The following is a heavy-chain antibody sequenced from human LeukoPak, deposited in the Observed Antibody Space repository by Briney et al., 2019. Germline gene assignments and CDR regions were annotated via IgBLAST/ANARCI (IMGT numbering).Heavy chain of an antibody. CDR1: GGSFSGYY. D-gene: IGHD5-18*01. CDR3: ARASQLWFTPYDY. CDR2: INHSGST. V-gene: IGHV4-34*01. J-gene: IGHJ4*02. Sequence: PSETLSLTCAVYGGSFSGYYWSWIHQPPGKGLEWIGEINHSGSTNYNPSLKSRVTISVDTSKNQFSLKLSSVTAADTAVYYCARASQLWFTPYDYWGQGTLVTVSS.